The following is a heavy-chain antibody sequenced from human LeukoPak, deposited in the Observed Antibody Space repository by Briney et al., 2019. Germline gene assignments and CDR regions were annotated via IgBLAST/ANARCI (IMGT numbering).Heavy chain of an antibody. CDR3: AKRGSSSWTQFDY. J-gene: IGHJ4*02. CDR2: ISGGTGGST. D-gene: IGHD6-13*01. Sequence: GGSLRLSCAASGFTFNDYSINWVRQAPGKGLEWVSVISGGTGGSTYYADSVKGRFTISRDNSKNTLYLQMNSLRAEDTAVYYCAKRGSSSWTQFDYWGQGTLVTVSS. V-gene: IGHV3-23*01. CDR1: GFTFNDYS.